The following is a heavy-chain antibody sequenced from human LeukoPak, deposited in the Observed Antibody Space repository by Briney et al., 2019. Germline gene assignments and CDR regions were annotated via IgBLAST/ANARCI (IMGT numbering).Heavy chain of an antibody. Sequence: PSETLSLTCTVSGGSISSYYWSWIRQPPGKGLEWIGYIYYSGSTNYNPSLKSRVTISVDTSKNQFSLKLSSVTAADTAVYYCARSYDSSGSHAFDIWGQGAMVTVSS. CDR1: GGSISSYY. V-gene: IGHV4-59*01. D-gene: IGHD3-22*01. CDR2: IYYSGST. CDR3: ARSYDSSGSHAFDI. J-gene: IGHJ3*02.